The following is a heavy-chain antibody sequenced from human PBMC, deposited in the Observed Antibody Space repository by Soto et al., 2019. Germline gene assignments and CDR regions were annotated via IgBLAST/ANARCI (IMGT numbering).Heavy chain of an antibody. D-gene: IGHD5-12*01. CDR3: ARADSGYDYRGEYYFDD. J-gene: IGHJ4*02. CDR1: GGSISSGGYS. V-gene: IGHV4-30-2*01. CDR2: IYHSGST. Sequence: SETLSLTCAVSGGSISSGGYSWSWIRQPPGKGLEWIGYIYHSGSTYYNPSLKSRVTISVDRSKNQFSLKLSSVTAADTAVYYCARADSGYDYRGEYYFDDWGQGTRVTVAS.